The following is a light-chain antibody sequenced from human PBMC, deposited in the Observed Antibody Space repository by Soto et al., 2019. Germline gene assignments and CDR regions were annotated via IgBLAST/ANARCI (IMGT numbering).Light chain of an antibody. CDR3: SSYTTSTTVV. CDR1: SSDVGGYNY. Sequence: QSALPQPASVSGSPGQSITISCTGTSSDVGGYNYVSWYQQNPDKAPKLMIYEVSNRPSGVSNRFSGSKSGNTASLTISGLQPEDEADYYCSSYTTSTTVVFGGGTQLTVL. CDR2: EVS. V-gene: IGLV2-14*01. J-gene: IGLJ2*01.